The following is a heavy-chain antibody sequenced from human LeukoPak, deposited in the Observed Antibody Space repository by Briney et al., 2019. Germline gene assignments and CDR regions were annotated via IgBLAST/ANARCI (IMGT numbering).Heavy chain of an antibody. V-gene: IGHV1-69*04. Sequence: SVKVSCKASGGTFSSYAISWVRQAPGQGLEWMGRIIPIFGIANYAQKFQGRVTITAGKSTSTAYMELSSLRSEDTAVYYCARGIAVAERFDYWGQGTLVTVSS. CDR2: IIPIFGIA. D-gene: IGHD6-19*01. J-gene: IGHJ4*02. CDR1: GGTFSSYA. CDR3: ARGIAVAERFDY.